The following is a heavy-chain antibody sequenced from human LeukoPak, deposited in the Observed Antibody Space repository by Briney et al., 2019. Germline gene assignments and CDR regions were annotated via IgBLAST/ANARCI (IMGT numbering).Heavy chain of an antibody. CDR3: VSFYETY. CDR1: GNYW. Sequence: GGSLRLSCAASGNYWMHWVRQAPGKGLVWVSHINSDGSWTSYADSVKGRFTISKDNAKNTVYLQMNNLSAEDTAVYYCVSFYETYWGRGTLVTVSS. CDR2: INSDGSWT. V-gene: IGHV3-74*01. D-gene: IGHD2-2*01. J-gene: IGHJ4*02.